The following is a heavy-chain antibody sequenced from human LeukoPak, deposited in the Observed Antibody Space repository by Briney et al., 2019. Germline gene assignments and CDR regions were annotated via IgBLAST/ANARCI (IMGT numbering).Heavy chain of an antibody. CDR1: GYTFTSYG. CDR2: INPNSGGT. Sequence: GASVKVSCKASGYTFTSYGISWVRQAPGQGLEWMGWINPNSGGTNYAQKFQGRVTMTRDTSISTAYMELSRLRSDDTAVYYCARSYYYYYYMDVWGKGTTVTVSS. CDR3: ARSYYYYYYMDV. J-gene: IGHJ6*03. V-gene: IGHV1-2*02.